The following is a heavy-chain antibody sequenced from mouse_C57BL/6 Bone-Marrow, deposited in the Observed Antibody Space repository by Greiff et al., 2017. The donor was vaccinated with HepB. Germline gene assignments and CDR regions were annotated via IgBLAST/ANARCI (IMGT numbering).Heavy chain of an antibody. CDR3: ARWGKCGLITTVVAFPYAMDY. CDR2: IYPGGGYT. J-gene: IGHJ4*01. CDR1: GYTFTNYW. D-gene: IGHD1-1*01. V-gene: IGHV1-63*01. Sequence: QVQLQQSGAELVRPGPSVKMSCKASGYTFTNYWIGWAKQRPGHGLEWIGDIYPGGGYTNYNEKFKGKATLTADKSSSTAYMQFSSLTSEDSAIYYCARWGKCGLITTVVAFPYAMDYWGQGTSVTVSS.